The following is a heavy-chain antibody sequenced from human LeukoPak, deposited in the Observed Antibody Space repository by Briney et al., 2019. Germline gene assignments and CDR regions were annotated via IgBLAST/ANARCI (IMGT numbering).Heavy chain of an antibody. Sequence: GGSLRLSCAASGFTFDDYGMSWVRQAPGKGLEWVSGTIWSGGSTGYADSVKGRFTISRDNAKNSLYLQLNTLRPEDTAVYYCVQGWRDNWGQGTLVTVSS. CDR1: GFTFDDYG. J-gene: IGHJ4*02. CDR2: TIWSGGST. CDR3: VQGWRDN. V-gene: IGHV3-20*04. D-gene: IGHD2-15*01.